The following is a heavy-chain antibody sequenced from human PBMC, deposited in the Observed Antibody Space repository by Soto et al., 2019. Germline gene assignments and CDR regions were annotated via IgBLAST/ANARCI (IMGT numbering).Heavy chain of an antibody. Sequence: GGSLRLSCAASGFSFSNYAMHWVRQAPGKGLEWVAVISYDGSNKYYADSVKGRFAISRDNSKNTLYLQMNSLRAEDTALYYCAAYCTSTNCQYGHWGQGTLVTVSS. CDR2: ISYDGSNK. V-gene: IGHV3-30*09. D-gene: IGHD2-2*01. CDR1: GFSFSNYA. CDR3: AAYCTSTNCQYGH. J-gene: IGHJ4*02.